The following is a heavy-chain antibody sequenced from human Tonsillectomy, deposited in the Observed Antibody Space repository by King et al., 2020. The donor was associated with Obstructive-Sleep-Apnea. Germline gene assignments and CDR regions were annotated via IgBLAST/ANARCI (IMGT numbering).Heavy chain of an antibody. Sequence: QLQESGPGLVKPSETLSLTCTVSGGSISRSSYYWGWIRQPPGKGLEWIGSIYYSGSAYYNPSLKSRVTTSVDTSKNQFSLKLSSVTAADTAVYYCARDVQEMATISAFDIWGQGTMVTVSS. CDR2: IYYSGSA. CDR1: GGSISRSSYY. CDR3: ARDVQEMATISAFDI. J-gene: IGHJ3*02. V-gene: IGHV4-39*07. D-gene: IGHD5-24*01.